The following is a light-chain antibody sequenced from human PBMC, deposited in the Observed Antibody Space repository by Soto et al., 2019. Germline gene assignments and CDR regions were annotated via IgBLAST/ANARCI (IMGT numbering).Light chain of an antibody. CDR1: QSVSSSY. CDR2: GES. J-gene: IGKJ1*01. V-gene: IGKV3-20*01. Sequence: VLTQSPGTVSLSPAERATLSCRASQSVSSSYLAWNQKKPGQAPRLLIYGESSRATGIPDMFSCSGSGTDFTLTISRLEHEDFAVYYCQQYRTFGQGTKVDIK. CDR3: QQYRT.